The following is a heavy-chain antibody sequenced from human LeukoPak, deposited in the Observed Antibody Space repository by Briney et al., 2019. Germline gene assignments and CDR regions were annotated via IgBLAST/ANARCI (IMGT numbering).Heavy chain of an antibody. D-gene: IGHD3-22*01. CDR3: ARDTTPPFWYDSSGYYSDY. Sequence: LSLTCAVYGGSFSGYYWSWIRQAPGKGLEWVSYISSSGSTIYYADSVKGRFTISRDNAKNSLYLQMNSLRAEDTAVYYCARDTTPPFWYDSSGYYSDYWGQGTPVTVSS. V-gene: IGHV3-11*01. CDR2: ISSSGSTI. CDR1: GGSFSGYY. J-gene: IGHJ4*02.